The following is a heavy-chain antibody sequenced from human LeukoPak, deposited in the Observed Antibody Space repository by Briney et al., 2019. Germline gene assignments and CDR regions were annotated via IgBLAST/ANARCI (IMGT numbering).Heavy chain of an antibody. CDR3: AKDIRFFTMVRGVIRPYAFDI. CDR2: ISWNSGSI. D-gene: IGHD3-10*01. CDR1: GFTFDDYA. Sequence: GGSLRLSCAASGFTFDDYAMHWVRQAPGKGLEWVSGISWNSGSIGYADSVKGRFTISRDNAKNSLYLQMNSLRAEDTALYYCAKDIRFFTMVRGVIRPYAFDIWGQGTMVTVSS. J-gene: IGHJ3*02. V-gene: IGHV3-9*01.